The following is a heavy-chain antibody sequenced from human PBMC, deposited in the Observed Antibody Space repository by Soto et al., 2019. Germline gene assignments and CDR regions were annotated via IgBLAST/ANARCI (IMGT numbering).Heavy chain of an antibody. V-gene: IGHV1-69*13. CDR3: ARDEYYYGSGIGNHIYYYYGMDV. Sequence: SVKVSCKASGGTFSSYAISWVRQAPGQGLEWMGRIIPIFGTANYAQKFQGRVTITADESTSTAYMELSSLRSEDTAVYYCARDEYYYGSGIGNHIYYYYGMDVWGQGTTVTV. CDR1: GGTFSSYA. CDR2: IIPIFGTA. J-gene: IGHJ6*02. D-gene: IGHD3-10*01.